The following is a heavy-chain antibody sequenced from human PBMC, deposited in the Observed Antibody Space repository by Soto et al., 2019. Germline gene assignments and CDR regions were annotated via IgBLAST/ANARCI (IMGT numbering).Heavy chain of an antibody. J-gene: IGHJ4*02. Sequence: EVQLLESGGGLVQPGGSLRLSCAASGFTVSSYAMCWVRQAPGKGLQWVSAVSGSDGSTYFADSVKGRFTISRDNSKNTLYLQMNSLRAEDTAVYYCATALTLGYCSGGSCNLDYWGQGTLVTVSS. CDR3: ATALTLGYCSGGSCNLDY. V-gene: IGHV3-23*01. CDR1: GFTVSSYA. CDR2: VSGSDGST. D-gene: IGHD2-15*01.